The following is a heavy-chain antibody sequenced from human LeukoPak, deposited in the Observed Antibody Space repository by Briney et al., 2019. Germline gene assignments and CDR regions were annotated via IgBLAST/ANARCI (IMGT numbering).Heavy chain of an antibody. J-gene: IGHJ4*02. CDR1: GGTFSSYA. CDR3: ARSFIAARPWYSFDY. V-gene: IGHV1-69*05. CDR2: IIPIFGTA. Sequence: ASVKVSCKASGGTFSSYAISWVRQAPGQGLEWMGGIIPIFGTANYAQKFQGRVTITTDESTSTAYMELSSLRSEGASVYYCARSFIAARPWYSFDYWGQGTLVTVSS. D-gene: IGHD6-6*01.